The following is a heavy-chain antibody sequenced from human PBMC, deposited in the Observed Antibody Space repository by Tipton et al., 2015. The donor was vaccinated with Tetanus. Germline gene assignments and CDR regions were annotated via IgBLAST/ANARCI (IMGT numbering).Heavy chain of an antibody. Sequence: SLRLSCAASGFTFSAYWMHWVRQAPGKGLVWVSRMNSDGSYIAYAGSVKGRFTISRDNAKNTLFLQMSSLRGEDTAVYYCARGSTGWANWYFDLWGRGTRVTVSS. CDR3: ARGSTGWANWYFDL. D-gene: IGHD6-19*01. J-gene: IGHJ2*01. CDR1: GFTFSAYW. V-gene: IGHV3-74*01. CDR2: MNSDGSYI.